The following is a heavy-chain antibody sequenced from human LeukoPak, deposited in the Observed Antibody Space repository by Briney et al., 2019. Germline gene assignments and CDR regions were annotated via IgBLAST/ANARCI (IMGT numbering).Heavy chain of an antibody. Sequence: ESGPTLVNPTQTLTLTCTFSGFSLSTSGMCVSWIRQPPGKALEWLARIDWDDDRYYSTSLKTRLTIFKDTSKNQVVLTMTNMDPVDTATYYCARAYDSSGYHSLDYWGQGTLVTVSS. CDR2: IDWDDDR. CDR1: GFSLSTSGMC. V-gene: IGHV2-70*11. CDR3: ARAYDSSGYHSLDY. J-gene: IGHJ4*02. D-gene: IGHD3-22*01.